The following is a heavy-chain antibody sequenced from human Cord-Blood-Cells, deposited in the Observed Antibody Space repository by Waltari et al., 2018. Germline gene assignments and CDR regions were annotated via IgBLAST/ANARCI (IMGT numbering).Heavy chain of an antibody. CDR1: GGSFSGYY. CDR2: INHSGST. J-gene: IGHJ6*03. D-gene: IGHD2-2*01. V-gene: IGHV4-34*01. CDR3: ARGSRKDIVVVPAANALYYYMDV. Sequence: QVQLQQWGAGLLKPSETLSLTCAVYGGSFSGYYWSWIRQPPGKGLEWLGEINHSGSTNDNPPLKSRVTISVDTSKNQFSLKLSSVTAADTAVYYCARGSRKDIVVVPAANALYYYMDVWGKGTTVTVSS.